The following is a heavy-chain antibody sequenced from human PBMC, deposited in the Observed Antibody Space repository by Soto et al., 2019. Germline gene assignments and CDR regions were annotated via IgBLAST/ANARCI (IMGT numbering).Heavy chain of an antibody. CDR3: ARGTGYCSSTSCSNWFDP. Sequence: PSETLSLTCTVSGGSISSSSYYWGWIRQPPGKGLEWIGSIYYSGSTYYNPSLKSRVTISVDTSKNQFSLKLSSVTAADTAVYYCARGTGYCSSTSCSNWFDPWGQGTLVTVSS. J-gene: IGHJ5*02. V-gene: IGHV4-39*01. CDR1: GGSISSSSYY. D-gene: IGHD2-2*01. CDR2: IYYSGST.